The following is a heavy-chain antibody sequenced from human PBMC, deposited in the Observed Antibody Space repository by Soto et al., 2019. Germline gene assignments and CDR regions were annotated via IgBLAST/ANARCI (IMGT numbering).Heavy chain of an antibody. CDR3: ARSSGYYYVDY. J-gene: IGHJ4*02. CDR1: GYTFTSYA. V-gene: IGHV1-3*01. Sequence: QVQLVQSGAEVKKPGASVKVSCKASGYTFTSYAMHWVRQAPGQRLEWMGWINAGNGNTKYSQKFQGRVTITRETTASTAYIELSSQKSEDTAVSYCARSSGYYYVDYWGQGTRVTVSS. CDR2: INAGNGNT. D-gene: IGHD3-22*01.